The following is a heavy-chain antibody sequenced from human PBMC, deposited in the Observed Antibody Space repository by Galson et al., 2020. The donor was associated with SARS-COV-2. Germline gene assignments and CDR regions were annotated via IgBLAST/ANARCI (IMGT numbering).Heavy chain of an antibody. V-gene: IGHV3-30-3*01. CDR1: GFTFSSYA. CDR2: ISYDGSNK. D-gene: IGHD2-15*01. Sequence: GESLKISCAASGFTFSSYAMHWVRQAPGKGLEWVAVISYDGSNKYYADSVKGRFTISRDNSKNTLYLQMNSLRAEDTAVYYCARVGSSLGFDPWGQGTLVTVSS. J-gene: IGHJ5*02. CDR3: ARVGSSLGFDP.